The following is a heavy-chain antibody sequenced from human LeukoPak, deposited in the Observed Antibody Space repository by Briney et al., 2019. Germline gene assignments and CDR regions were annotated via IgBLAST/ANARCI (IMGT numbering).Heavy chain of an antibody. CDR1: GSTISTSF. CDR3: ARVLDYGSGSSASHFYYYYGMDV. CDR2: IKQDGSKK. V-gene: IGHV3-7*01. D-gene: IGHD3-10*01. Sequence: GGSLTLPCVASGSTISTSFIKWIRQAPGKGLEWVAHIKQDGSKKYYVDSVKGRFTISRDNAKNSLYLRMNSLRAEDTAVYYCARVLDYGSGSSASHFYYYYGMDVWGQGITVTVSS. J-gene: IGHJ6*02.